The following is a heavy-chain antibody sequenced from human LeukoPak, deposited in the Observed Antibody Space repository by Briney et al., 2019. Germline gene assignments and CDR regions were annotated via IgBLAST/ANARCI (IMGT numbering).Heavy chain of an antibody. Sequence: QPGGPLRLSCTASGFIFSYYAMHWVRQAPGKGLEWFAIISYDGTDENFADSVEGRFTISRDNSMNTLYLQMNSLRHEDTAVYFCARGGVVTGTKYALEYWGQGTLVTVSS. CDR3: ARGGVVTGTKYALEY. CDR1: GFIFSYYA. D-gene: IGHD1-7*01. V-gene: IGHV3-30*01. CDR2: ISYDGTDE. J-gene: IGHJ4*02.